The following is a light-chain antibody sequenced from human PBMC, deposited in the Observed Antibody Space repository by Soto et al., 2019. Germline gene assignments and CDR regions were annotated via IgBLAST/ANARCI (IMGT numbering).Light chain of an antibody. CDR1: SGYTNYV. Sequence: QLVLTQSPSASAPLGASVNLTCTLSSGYTNYVITWHQQVPDKGPRFLMKIKGDGSHTKGDGISDRFTGSSSGAERYLSISSLQSEDEADYYCQTWGSDTVVFGGGTKVTVL. V-gene: IGLV4-69*01. CDR2: IKGDGSH. CDR3: QTWGSDTVV. J-gene: IGLJ3*02.